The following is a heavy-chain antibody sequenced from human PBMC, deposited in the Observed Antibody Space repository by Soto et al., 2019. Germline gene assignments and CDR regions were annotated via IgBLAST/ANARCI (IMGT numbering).Heavy chain of an antibody. J-gene: IGHJ6*01. CDR3: AKDRRPNYYYGMEV. CDR1: GFTFSSYG. D-gene: IGHD6-25*01. V-gene: IGHV3-30*18. Sequence: QVQLVESGEGVVHPGRSLRLSCAASGFTFSSYGMHWVRQAPGKGLEWVAVISYDGSNKYYADSVKGRFTISRDNSKNTLYLQMNSLRAEDTAVYYCAKDRRPNYYYGMEVWGQGTKVTVSS. CDR2: ISYDGSNK.